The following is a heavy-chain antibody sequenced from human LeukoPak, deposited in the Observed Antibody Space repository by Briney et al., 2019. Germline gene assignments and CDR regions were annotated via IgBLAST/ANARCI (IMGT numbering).Heavy chain of an antibody. V-gene: IGHV3-23*01. J-gene: IGHJ4*02. CDR2: ISGSGSTT. D-gene: IGHD6-13*01. CDR1: GFTFDDYG. CDR3: AKDPRRYSRTGGYFDY. Sequence: QPGGSLRLSCAASGFTFDDYGMSWVRQAPGKGLEWVSAISGSGSTTYYADSVKGRFTISRDNSKNTLYLQMNSLRAEDTAVYYCAKDPRRYSRTGGYFDYWGQGTLVTVSS.